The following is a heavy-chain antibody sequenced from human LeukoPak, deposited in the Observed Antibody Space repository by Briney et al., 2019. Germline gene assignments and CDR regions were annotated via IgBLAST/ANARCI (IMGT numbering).Heavy chain of an antibody. CDR1: GFTFSSYS. CDR2: ISSSSSYI. J-gene: IGHJ5*02. Sequence: PGGSLRLSCAASGFTFSSYSMNWVRQAPGKGLEWVSSISSSSSYIYYADSVKGRFTISRDNAKNSLYLQLNSLRAEDTAVYYCARAGSSWYSPNWVDPWGQGTLVTVSS. CDR3: ARAGSSWYSPNWVDP. D-gene: IGHD6-13*01. V-gene: IGHV3-21*01.